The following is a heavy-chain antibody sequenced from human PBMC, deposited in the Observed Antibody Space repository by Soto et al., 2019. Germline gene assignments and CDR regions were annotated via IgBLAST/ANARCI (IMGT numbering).Heavy chain of an antibody. CDR1: GGSISSGIYY. Sequence: SETLSLTCTVSGGSISSGIYYWSWIRQPPGKGLEWIGYIFYSGSAYYNPSLKSRVTISLDMSKNKFSLKVSSVTAADTAVYYCARALWGPAGHINWFDPWGQG. V-gene: IGHV4-30-4*02. D-gene: IGHD2-2*01. CDR3: ARALWGPAGHINWFDP. CDR2: IFYSGSA. J-gene: IGHJ5*02.